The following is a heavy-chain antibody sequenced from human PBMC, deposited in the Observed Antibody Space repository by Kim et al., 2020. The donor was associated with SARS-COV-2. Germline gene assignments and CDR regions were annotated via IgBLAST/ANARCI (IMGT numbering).Heavy chain of an antibody. Sequence: ASVKVSCKASGYTFSDYYMHWVRQAPGQGLEWMGIISPDGDSANYTQRFQGRVTMTRDPSTSTVYLELSSLRSEDTGIYYCVRADPGQHFDLWGQGTQVTVSS. CDR3: VRADPGQHFDL. J-gene: IGHJ4*02. D-gene: IGHD7-27*01. V-gene: IGHV1-46*01. CDR2: ISPDGDSA. CDR1: GYTFSDYY.